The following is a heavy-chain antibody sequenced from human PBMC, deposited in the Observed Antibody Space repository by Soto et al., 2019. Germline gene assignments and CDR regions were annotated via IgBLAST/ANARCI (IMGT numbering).Heavy chain of an antibody. Sequence: EVQMLESGGDLVQPGGSLRLSCAASGFTCSSYDMSWVRQAPGKGLEWVSTILVGGSTHYPDSVKGRFTISRDNSKNTVVLQMNSLTAGDTAVYYCAKATATGGGAFDICGQGTMVTVSS. D-gene: IGHD2-8*02. J-gene: IGHJ3*02. V-gene: IGHV3-23*01. CDR1: GFTCSSYD. CDR3: AKATATGGGAFDI. CDR2: ILVGGST.